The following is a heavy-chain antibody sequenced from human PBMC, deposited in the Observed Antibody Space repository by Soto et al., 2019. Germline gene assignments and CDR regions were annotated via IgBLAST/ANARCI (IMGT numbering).Heavy chain of an antibody. V-gene: IGHV4-61*08. CDR3: ARGRGWFGGESDY. D-gene: IGHD3-10*01. J-gene: IGHJ4*02. CDR2: IYYSGST. Sequence: QVQLQESGPGLVKPSETLSLTCTVSGGSISSGDYFWNWLRQPPGKGLEWIGDIYYSGSTNYNPSLQSRVTISIDTSNNQFSLNLNSVTAADTAIDYRARGRGWFGGESDYWGQGSLVTVSS. CDR1: GGSISSGDYF.